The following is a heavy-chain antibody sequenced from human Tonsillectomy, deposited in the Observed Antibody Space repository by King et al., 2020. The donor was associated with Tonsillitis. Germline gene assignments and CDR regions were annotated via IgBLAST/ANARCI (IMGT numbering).Heavy chain of an antibody. D-gene: IGHD5-18*01. J-gene: IGHJ6*03. Sequence: QLQESSPGLVKPSGTLSLTCAVSGGSISSSNWWIWVRQPPGKGLEWIGEIYHSGSTNYNPSLKSRVTISVDKSKNQFSLKLSSVTAADTAVYYCARAIGDFTARVTGFYYYMDVWGKGTTVTVSS. CDR1: GGSISSSNW. CDR3: ARAIGDFTARVTGFYYYMDV. V-gene: IGHV4-4*02. CDR2: IYHSGST.